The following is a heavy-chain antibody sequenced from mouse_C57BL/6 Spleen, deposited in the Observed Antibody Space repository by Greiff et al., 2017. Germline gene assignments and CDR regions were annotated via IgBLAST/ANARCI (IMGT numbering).Heavy chain of an antibody. CDR3: TRGYYGNYVYYFDY. D-gene: IGHD2-1*01. J-gene: IGHJ2*01. CDR1: GYTFTSYW. Sequence: VQLQQPGAELVMPGASVKLSCKASGYTFTSYWMHWVKQRPGQGLEWIGEIDPSDSYTNYNQKFKGKSTLAVDKSSSTAYMQLSSLTSEDSAVYYCTRGYYGNYVYYFDYWGQGTTLTVSS. V-gene: IGHV1-69*01. CDR2: IDPSDSYT.